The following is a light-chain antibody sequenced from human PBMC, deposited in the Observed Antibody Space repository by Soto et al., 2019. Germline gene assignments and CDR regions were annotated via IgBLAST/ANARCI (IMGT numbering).Light chain of an antibody. CDR2: AAS. Sequence: DIQMSQSPSSLSASVGDRVTLTCRASQSIRTYLNWYQQKPGRAPKLLVYAASNLQRGVPSRFTGSGSGTDFTLTISTLQPEDSATYYCQQSYSAVSITFGQGTRLEIK. J-gene: IGKJ5*01. V-gene: IGKV1-39*01. CDR3: QQSYSAVSIT. CDR1: QSIRTY.